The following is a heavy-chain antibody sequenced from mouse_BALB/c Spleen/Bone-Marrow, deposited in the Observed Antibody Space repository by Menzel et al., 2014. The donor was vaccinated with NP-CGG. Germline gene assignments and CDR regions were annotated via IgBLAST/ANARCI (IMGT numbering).Heavy chain of an antibody. CDR3: ARNPYGNYAMDY. Sequence: VHLVESGPGLVSPSQRLSITCTVSGFSLTSYGVHWVRQPPGKGLEWLVVIWSDGNTTYNSALKSRLSISKDNSKSQVFLKMNSLQTNDTAMYYCARNPYGNYAMDYWGQGTSVTVSS. CDR1: GFSLTSYG. V-gene: IGHV2-6*02. D-gene: IGHD2-10*02. CDR2: IWSDGNT. J-gene: IGHJ4*01.